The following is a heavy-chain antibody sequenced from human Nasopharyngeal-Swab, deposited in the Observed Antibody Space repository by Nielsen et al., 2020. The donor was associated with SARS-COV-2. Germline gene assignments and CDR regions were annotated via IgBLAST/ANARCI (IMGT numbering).Heavy chain of an antibody. V-gene: IGHV3-23*03. CDR3: AKGAGGDFWSGYLRFLDY. Sequence: GEALKISCAASGFTLRRKVRRGGREERCTGGGVVSVIYSGGSSTYYADSVKGRFTISRDNSKNTLYLQMNSLRAEDTAVYYCAKGAGGDFWSGYLRFLDYWGQGTLVTVSS. D-gene: IGHD3-3*01. CDR1: GFTLRRKV. CDR2: IYSGGSST. J-gene: IGHJ4*02.